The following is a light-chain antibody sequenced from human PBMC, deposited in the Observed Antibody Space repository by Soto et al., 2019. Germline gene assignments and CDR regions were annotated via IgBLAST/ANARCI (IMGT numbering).Light chain of an antibody. CDR1: QSVLYSSSNQNY. CDR2: WAS. V-gene: IGKV4-1*01. J-gene: IGKJ1*01. CDR3: QQYYSSPPT. Sequence: DIVMTQSPDSLAVSLGERATINCKSGQSVLYSSSNQNYLAWYQQKPGQPPKLLIYWASTRESGVPDRFSGRGSGTDFTLTISSLQAEDVAVYFCQQYYSSPPTFGQGTKVEIK.